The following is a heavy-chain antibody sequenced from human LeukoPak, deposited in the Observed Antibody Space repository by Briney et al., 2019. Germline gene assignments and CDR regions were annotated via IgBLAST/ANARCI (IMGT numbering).Heavy chain of an antibody. CDR3: AKGSFAYSXGYRIPLDYYXXMDV. Sequence: GGSLRLSCAASGFTFSSYGMHWVRQAPGKGLEWVAFIRYDGSNKYYADSVKGRFTISRDNSKNTLYLQMNSLRAEDTAVYYCAKGSFAYSXGYRIPLDYYXXMDVWGKGTTVTXXS. D-gene: IGHD5-18*01. J-gene: IGHJ6*03. CDR1: GFTFSSYG. V-gene: IGHV3-30*02. CDR2: IRYDGSNK.